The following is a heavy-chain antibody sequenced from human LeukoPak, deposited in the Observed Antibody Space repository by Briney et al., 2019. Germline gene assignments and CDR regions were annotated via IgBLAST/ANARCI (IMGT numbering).Heavy chain of an antibody. CDR1: GYTFTGYY. D-gene: IGHD3-3*01. Sequence: ASVKVSCKASGYTFTGYYMHWVRQAPGQGLEWMGWINPNSGGTNYAQKFQGRVTMTRDTSISTAYMELSRLRSDDTAVYYCAREITIFGVVPTNWFDPWGQGTLVTVSS. CDR2: INPNSGGT. CDR3: AREITIFGVVPTNWFDP. J-gene: IGHJ5*02. V-gene: IGHV1-2*02.